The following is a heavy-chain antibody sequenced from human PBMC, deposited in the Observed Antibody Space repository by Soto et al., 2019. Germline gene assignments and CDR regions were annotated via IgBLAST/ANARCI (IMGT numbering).Heavy chain of an antibody. CDR1: GFTFSSYA. J-gene: IGHJ6*02. CDR3: VCYSYAKYYYHGMDV. V-gene: IGHV3-64D*08. D-gene: IGHD5-18*01. CDR2: ISSNGGST. Sequence: QPGGSLRLSCSASGFTFSSYAMHWVRQAPGKGLEYVSAISSNGGSTYYADSVKGRFTISRDNSKNTLYLQMSSLRAEDTAVYYCVCYSYAKYYYHGMDVWGQGTTVTVSS.